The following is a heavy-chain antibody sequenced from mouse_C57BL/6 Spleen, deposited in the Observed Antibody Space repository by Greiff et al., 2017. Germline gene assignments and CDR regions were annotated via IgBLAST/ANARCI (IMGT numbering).Heavy chain of an antibody. CDR3: ARRDGKTGAWLAY. Sequence: VQLQQSGAELVKPGASVKISCKASGYAFSSYWMNWVKQRPGKGLEWIGQIYPGDGDTTYNGKFKGKAPLTADKSSSTAYMQLSSLTSEDSAVYFCARRDGKTGAWLAYWGQGTLVTVSA. J-gene: IGHJ3*01. CDR1: GYAFSSYW. CDR2: IYPGDGDT. D-gene: IGHD4-1*01. V-gene: IGHV1-80*01.